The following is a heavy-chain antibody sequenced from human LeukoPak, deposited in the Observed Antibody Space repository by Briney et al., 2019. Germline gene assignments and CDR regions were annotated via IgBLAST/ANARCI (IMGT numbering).Heavy chain of an antibody. J-gene: IGHJ4*02. V-gene: IGHV1-69*10. Sequence: GASVKVSCKASGGTFSSYAISWVRLAPGQGLEWMGGIIPILNIATYAQKFQGRVTIVADECTSTAYMELSSLRSEDTAVYYCARDNPPFCNGGTCYSYWGQGNLVTVSS. D-gene: IGHD2-15*01. CDR3: ARDNPPFCNGGTCYSY. CDR1: GGTFSSYA. CDR2: IIPILNIA.